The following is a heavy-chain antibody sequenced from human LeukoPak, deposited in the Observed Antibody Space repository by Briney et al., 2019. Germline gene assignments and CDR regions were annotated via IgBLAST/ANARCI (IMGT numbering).Heavy chain of an antibody. Sequence: GGSLRLSCAASGFTFSNYWMHWVRQAPGKGLEWVSYISSSSSYTNYADSVKGRFTISRDNAKNSLYLQMNSLRAEDTAVYYCARNTVTSYGMDVWGQGTTVTVSS. J-gene: IGHJ6*02. V-gene: IGHV3-11*06. CDR1: GFTFSNYW. CDR2: ISSSSSYT. CDR3: ARNTVTSYGMDV. D-gene: IGHD4-17*01.